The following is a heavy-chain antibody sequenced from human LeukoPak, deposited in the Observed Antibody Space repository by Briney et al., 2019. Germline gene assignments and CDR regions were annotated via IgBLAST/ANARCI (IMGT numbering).Heavy chain of an antibody. CDR3: ASGSGSYQVYYFDY. CDR1: GGTFSSYA. CDR2: IIPIFGTA. Sequence: SVKVPCKASGGTFSSYAISWVRQAPGQGLEWMGGIIPIFGTANYAQKFQGRVTITADKSTSTAYMELSSLRSEDTAVYYCASGSGSYQVYYFDYWGQGTLVTVSS. J-gene: IGHJ4*02. D-gene: IGHD3-10*01. V-gene: IGHV1-69*06.